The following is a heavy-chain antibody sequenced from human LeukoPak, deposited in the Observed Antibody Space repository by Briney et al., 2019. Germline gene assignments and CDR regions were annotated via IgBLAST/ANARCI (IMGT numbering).Heavy chain of an antibody. D-gene: IGHD1-26*01. Sequence: ASVTVSCQTSGYTFSNYGIMWVRQAPGQGLEWMGWISAYTGKTKYVEKSEGRVTFTTDSSTNTAYMEMRRLTIDDTAVYYCARDEGEWESRNYWGQGTQVIVSS. V-gene: IGHV1-18*01. J-gene: IGHJ4*02. CDR3: ARDEGEWESRNY. CDR1: GYTFSNYG. CDR2: ISAYTGKT.